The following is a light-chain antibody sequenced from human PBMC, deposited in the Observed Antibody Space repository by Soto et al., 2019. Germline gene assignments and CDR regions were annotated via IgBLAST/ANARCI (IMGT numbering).Light chain of an antibody. CDR1: QTIASY. CDR3: QQSFTTPFT. J-gene: IGKJ4*01. CDR2: TAS. V-gene: IGKV1-39*01. Sequence: PMTQSPSSLSASVGDRVTITCRASQTIASYLSWYQQKPGKAPNLLMYTASSLQSGVPSRFSGSGYGTDFTLTISSLQPEDFATYYCQQSFTTPFTFGGGTKVDIK.